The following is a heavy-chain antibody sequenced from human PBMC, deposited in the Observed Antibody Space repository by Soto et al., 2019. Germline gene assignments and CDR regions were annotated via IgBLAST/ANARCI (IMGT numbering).Heavy chain of an antibody. D-gene: IGHD2-15*01. CDR2: ISHDGSNK. Sequence: GGSLRLSCAASGFTFSSYGMHWVRQAPGKGLEWVAVISHDGSNKYYADSVKGRFTISRDNSKNTLYLQMNSLRAEDTAVYYCAKDRDIVVVVAATRGLDYWGQGTLVTVSS. CDR3: AKDRDIVVVVAATRGLDY. V-gene: IGHV3-30*18. CDR1: GFTFSSYG. J-gene: IGHJ4*02.